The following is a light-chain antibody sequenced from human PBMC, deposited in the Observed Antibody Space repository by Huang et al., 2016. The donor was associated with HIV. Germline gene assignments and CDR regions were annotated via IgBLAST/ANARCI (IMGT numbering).Light chain of an antibody. J-gene: IGKJ5*01. CDR1: QDISYY. Sequence: IQLTQSPSSLSASLGDRVTITCRASQDISYYLAWYQQKPGKAPKLMIYDASTLQSDVPSRFSGGGSGTDFTLTISSLQPADFATYYCQQLNSYPITFGQGTRLEIK. V-gene: IGKV1-9*01. CDR2: DAS. CDR3: QQLNSYPIT.